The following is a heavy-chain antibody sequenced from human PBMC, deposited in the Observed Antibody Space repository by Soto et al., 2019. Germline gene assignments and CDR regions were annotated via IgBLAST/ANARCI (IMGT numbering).Heavy chain of an antibody. CDR2: IIPIFGTA. V-gene: IGHV1-69*01. CDR1: GGTFSSYA. CDR3: ARDLGYDYVWGSRYPLDY. J-gene: IGHJ4*02. D-gene: IGHD3-16*01. Sequence: QVQLVQSGAEVKKPGSSVKVSCKASGGTFSSYAISWVRQAPGQGLEWMGGIIPIFGTANYAQKFQGRVTITADESTSPAYMELSSLRSEDTAVYYCARDLGYDYVWGSRYPLDYWGQGTLVTVSS.